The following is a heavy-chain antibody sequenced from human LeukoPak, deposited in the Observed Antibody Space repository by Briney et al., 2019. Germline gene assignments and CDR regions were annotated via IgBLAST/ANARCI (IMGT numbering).Heavy chain of an antibody. V-gene: IGHV3-53*01. D-gene: IGHD5-24*01. CDR1: GFTVSSNY. J-gene: IGHJ6*02. CDR2: IYSGGST. Sequence: PGGSLRLSCAASGFTVSSNYMSWVRQAPGKGLEWVAVIYSGGSTYYADSVKGRFTISRDNSKNTLYLQMNSLRAEDTAVYYCAREGSRDGYNWAYYGMDVWGQGTTVTVSS. CDR3: AREGSRDGYNWAYYGMDV.